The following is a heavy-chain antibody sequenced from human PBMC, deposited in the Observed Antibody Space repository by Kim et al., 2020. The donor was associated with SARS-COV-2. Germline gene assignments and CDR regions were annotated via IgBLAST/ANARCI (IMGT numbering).Heavy chain of an antibody. CDR3: VWVTEFHYNRAV. D-gene: IGHD3-10*01. J-gene: IGHJ6*03. CDR2: SNGTR. V-gene: IGHV3-15*01. CDR1: GFTLRYAW. Sequence: GGSLRLSCGASGFTLRYAWMSWVRRAPGKGLEWVAHSNGTRDYSTSVKGRFTISRNDSKNTVDLEMNSLKTDDTGVYYCVWVTEFHYNRAVWGQGTTVTVSS.